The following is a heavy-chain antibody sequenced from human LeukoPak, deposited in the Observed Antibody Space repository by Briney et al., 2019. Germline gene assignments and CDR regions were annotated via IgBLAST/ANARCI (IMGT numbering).Heavy chain of an antibody. D-gene: IGHD3-10*01. CDR2: ISGDGGRT. V-gene: IGHV3-43*02. Sequence: QPGGSLRLSCAASGITFDKYVMNWVRQAPGKGLEWVAVISGDGGRTYYADSVKGRFTISRDNRKNSLYLQMNSLRTEDTAFYYCAKVVVYGSGTEDYWGQGTLVTVSS. CDR1: GITFDKYV. CDR3: AKVVVYGSGTEDY. J-gene: IGHJ4*02.